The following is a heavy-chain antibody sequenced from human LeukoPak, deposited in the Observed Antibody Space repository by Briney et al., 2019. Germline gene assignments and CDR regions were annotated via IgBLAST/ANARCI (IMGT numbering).Heavy chain of an antibody. J-gene: IGHJ6*03. V-gene: IGHV4-4*07. CDR1: GGSISSYY. Sequence: SETLSLTCTVSGGSISSYYCNWIRQPAGKGLEWIGRISTSGSTNYNPSLKSRVTISVDKSKNQFSLKLTSVTAADTAVYYCARDLGEGIYGFHYYMDVWGKGTTVTVSS. CDR3: ARDLGEGIYGFHYYMDV. CDR2: ISTSGST. D-gene: IGHD3-10*01.